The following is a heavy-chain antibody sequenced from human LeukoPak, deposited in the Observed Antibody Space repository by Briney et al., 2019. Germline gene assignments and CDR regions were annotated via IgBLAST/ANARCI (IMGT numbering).Heavy chain of an antibody. Sequence: GASVKVSCKASGYTFTNYGISWVRQAPGQGLEWMGWISGYNGKTKYAQKFQGRVTMTTDTSTSTVYMELRSLRSDDTAVYYCARDEWDWYSSSWYSRYWGQGTLVTVSS. J-gene: IGHJ4*02. D-gene: IGHD6-13*01. CDR1: GYTFTNYG. V-gene: IGHV1-18*01. CDR3: ARDEWDWYSSSWYSRY. CDR2: ISGYNGKT.